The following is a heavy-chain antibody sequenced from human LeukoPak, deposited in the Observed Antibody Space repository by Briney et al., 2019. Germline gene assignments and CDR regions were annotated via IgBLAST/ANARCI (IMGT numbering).Heavy chain of an antibody. V-gene: IGHV1-18*01. CDR2: ISAYNGNT. D-gene: IGHD4-17*01. J-gene: IGHJ5*02. CDR1: GYTFTSYG. CDR3: ARDAGVTTAAYWFDP. Sequence: ASVKVSCKASGYTFTSYGISWVRQAPGQGLEWMGWISAYNGNTNYAQKLQGRVTTTTDTSTSTAYMELRSLRSDDTAVYYCARDAGVTTAAYWFDPWGQGTLVTVSS.